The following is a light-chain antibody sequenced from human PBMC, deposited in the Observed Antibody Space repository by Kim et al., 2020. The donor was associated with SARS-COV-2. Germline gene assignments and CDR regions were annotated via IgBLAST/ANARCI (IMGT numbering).Light chain of an antibody. CDR3: QQYNNWPQT. Sequence: EIVMTQSPATLSVSPGERATLSCRASQSVSSNLAWYQQKPGQAPRLLIYGAFTRATGIPARFSGSGSGTEFTLTISSLQSEDFAVYYCQQYNNWPQTFGQGTELE. J-gene: IGKJ2*01. CDR1: QSVSSN. CDR2: GAF. V-gene: IGKV3-15*01.